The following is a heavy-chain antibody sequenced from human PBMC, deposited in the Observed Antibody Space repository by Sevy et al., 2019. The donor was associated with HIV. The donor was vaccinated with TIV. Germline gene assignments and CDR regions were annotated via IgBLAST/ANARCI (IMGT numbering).Heavy chain of an antibody. V-gene: IGHV3-23*01. J-gene: IGHJ4*02. CDR3: AKEEYSGYDY. Sequence: GESLKISCAASGFTFSGYAMTWVRQVPGKGLDWVSTISGSGGYTYYADSVKGRFTISSDNSKNTLYLQMNSLRVEDTAVYYCAKEEYSGYDYWGQGTRVTVSS. D-gene: IGHD5-12*01. CDR1: GFTFSGYA. CDR2: ISGSGGYT.